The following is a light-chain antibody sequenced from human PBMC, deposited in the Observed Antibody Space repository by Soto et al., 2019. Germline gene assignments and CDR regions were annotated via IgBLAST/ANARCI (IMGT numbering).Light chain of an antibody. V-gene: IGKV1-5*01. CDR1: QSISSY. CDR3: QQYNSYSPT. CDR2: DAS. Sequence: DIQMTQSPSSLSASVGDRFTITCRASQSISSYLNWYQQKPGKAPKLLIYDASSLESGVPSRFSGSGSGTEFTLTISSLQPDDFATYYRQQYNSYSPTFGQGTKVDIK. J-gene: IGKJ1*01.